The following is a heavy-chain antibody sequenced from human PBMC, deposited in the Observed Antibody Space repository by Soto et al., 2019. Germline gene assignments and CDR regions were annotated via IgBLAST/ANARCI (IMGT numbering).Heavy chain of an antibody. Sequence: PSETLSLTCTVSGGSISSYYWSWIRQPAGKGLEWIGRIYTSGSTNYNPSLKSRVTMSVDTSKNQFSLKLSSVTAADTAVYYCARERYDYVWGSYRPYYFDYWGQGTLVTVSS. CDR3: ARERYDYVWGSYRPYYFDY. J-gene: IGHJ4*02. CDR2: IYTSGST. CDR1: GGSISSYY. V-gene: IGHV4-4*07. D-gene: IGHD3-16*02.